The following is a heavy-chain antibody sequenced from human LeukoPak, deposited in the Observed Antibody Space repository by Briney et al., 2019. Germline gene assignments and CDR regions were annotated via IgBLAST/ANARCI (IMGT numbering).Heavy chain of an antibody. D-gene: IGHD6-13*01. J-gene: IGHJ4*02. Sequence: PSETLSLTCTVSGGSISSSSHYWGWIRQPPGKGLEWIGSIYYSGSTYYNPSLKSRVTISVDTSKNQFSLKLSSVTAADTAVYYCARLTRFSSSWYPFPLDYWGQGTLVTVSS. CDR3: ARLTRFSSSWYPFPLDY. V-gene: IGHV4-39*07. CDR2: IYYSGST. CDR1: GGSISSSSHY.